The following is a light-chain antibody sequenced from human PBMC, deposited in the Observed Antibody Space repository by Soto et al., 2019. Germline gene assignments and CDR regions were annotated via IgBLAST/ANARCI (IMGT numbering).Light chain of an antibody. Sequence: EILMTQSPATLSLSPGQRATLSCRASQSVRSSFLAWYQQKPGQAPSLLIYGASTRATGIPARFSGSGSGTELNLTISSLQSEDFAVYYCQQYNNWPPAYTFGQGTKVDI. J-gene: IGKJ2*01. CDR1: QSVRSSF. V-gene: IGKV3-15*01. CDR3: QQYNNWPPAYT. CDR2: GAS.